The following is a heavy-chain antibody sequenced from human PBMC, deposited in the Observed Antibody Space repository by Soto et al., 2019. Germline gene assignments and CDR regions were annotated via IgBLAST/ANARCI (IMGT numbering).Heavy chain of an antibody. J-gene: IGHJ5*02. CDR1: GGSISSGGYY. CDR3: ARALDIVVVPAAMCWFDP. D-gene: IGHD2-2*03. Sequence: PSETLSLTCTVSGGSISSGGYYWSWIRQHPGKGLEWIGYIYYSGSTYYNPSLKSRVTISVDTSKNQFSLKLSSVTAADTAVYYCARALDIVVVPAAMCWFDPWGQGTLVTVSS. CDR2: IYYSGST. V-gene: IGHV4-31*03.